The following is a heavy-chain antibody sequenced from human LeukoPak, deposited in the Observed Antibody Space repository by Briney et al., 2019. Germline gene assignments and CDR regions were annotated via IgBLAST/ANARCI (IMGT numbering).Heavy chain of an antibody. CDR2: ISYDRSNK. CDR1: GFTFSSYG. CDR3: AKGSPYCSGGSCYSGEYFQH. Sequence: GGSLRLSCAASGFTFSSYGMHWVRQAPGKGLEWVAVISYDRSNKYYADSVKGRFTISRDNSKNTLYLQMNSLRAEDTAVYYCAKGSPYCSGGSCYSGEYFQHWGQGTLVTVSS. J-gene: IGHJ1*01. D-gene: IGHD2-15*01. V-gene: IGHV3-30*18.